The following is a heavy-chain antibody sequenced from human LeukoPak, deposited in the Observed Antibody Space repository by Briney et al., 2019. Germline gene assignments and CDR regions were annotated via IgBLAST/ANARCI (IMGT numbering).Heavy chain of an antibody. V-gene: IGHV4-59*01. D-gene: IGHD4-17*01. CDR1: GGSISSYY. J-gene: IGHJ3*02. CDR3: AREDYGDYAETAFDI. CDR2: IYYSGST. Sequence: SEALSLTCTVSGGSISSYYWSWIRQPPGKGLEGIGYIYYSGSTNYNPSLKSRVTISVDTSKNQFSLKLSSVTAADTAVYYCAREDYGDYAETAFDIWGQGTMVTVSS.